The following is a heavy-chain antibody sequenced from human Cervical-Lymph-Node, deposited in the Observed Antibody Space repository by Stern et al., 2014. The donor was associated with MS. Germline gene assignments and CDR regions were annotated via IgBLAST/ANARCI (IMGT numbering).Heavy chain of an antibody. CDR3: ARELNWNDIFTNVFDI. D-gene: IGHD1-20*01. J-gene: IGHJ3*02. CDR1: GYTFSDHY. V-gene: IGHV1-2*02. Sequence: QVQLVQSGAEVKKPGASVKVPCKASGYTFSDHYMHWVRQAPGQGLEWMGWINAKSGITNYAQKFQCRATMTRDQSISTAYMELSSLRSDDTAVYYCARELNWNDIFTNVFDIWGQGTMVTVSS. CDR2: INAKSGIT.